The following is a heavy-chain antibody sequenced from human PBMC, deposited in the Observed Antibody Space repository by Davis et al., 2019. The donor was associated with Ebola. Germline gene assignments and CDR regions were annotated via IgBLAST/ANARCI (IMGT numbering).Heavy chain of an antibody. D-gene: IGHD2-15*01. Sequence: GESLKISCAASGFTFSSYAMSWVRQAPGKGLEWVSAISGSGGSTYYADSVKGRFTISRDNAKNSLYLQMNSQRAEDTAVYYCARDRYCSGGSCYLDYWGQGTLVTVSS. J-gene: IGHJ4*02. CDR2: ISGSGGST. V-gene: IGHV3-23*01. CDR1: GFTFSSYA. CDR3: ARDRYCSGGSCYLDY.